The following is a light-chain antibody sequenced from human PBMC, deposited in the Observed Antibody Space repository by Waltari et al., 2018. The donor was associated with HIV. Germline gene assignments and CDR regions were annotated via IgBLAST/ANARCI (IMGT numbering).Light chain of an antibody. CDR3: QQYDSLLT. CDR1: QDISDY. CDR2: DTS. Sequence: DIQMTQSPSSLSASVGDRVTITCQASQDISDYLNWYQQKPGKAPKLLIYDTSNLETGVPSRFSGTGSGTDFTFTISSLQPEDIATYYCQQYDSLLTFGGGTKVEIK. V-gene: IGKV1-33*01. J-gene: IGKJ4*01.